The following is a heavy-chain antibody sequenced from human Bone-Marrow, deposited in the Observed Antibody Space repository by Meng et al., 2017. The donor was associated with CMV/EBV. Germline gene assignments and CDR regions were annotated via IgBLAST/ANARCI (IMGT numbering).Heavy chain of an antibody. V-gene: IGHV3-74*01. J-gene: IGHJ4*02. D-gene: IGHD3-9*01. CDR2: INSDGSST. Sequence: GGSLRLSCAASGFTFSSYWMHWVRQAPGKGLVWVSRINSDGSSTSYADSVKGRFTISRDNAKNTLYLQMNSLRAEDTAVYYCARQSLRDFDWADFDYWGQGTLVTVSS. CDR1: GFTFSSYW. CDR3: ARQSLRDFDWADFDY.